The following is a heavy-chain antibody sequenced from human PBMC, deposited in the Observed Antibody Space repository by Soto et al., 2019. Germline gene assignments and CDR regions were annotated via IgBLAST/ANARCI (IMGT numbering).Heavy chain of an antibody. J-gene: IGHJ4*02. Sequence: SETLSLTCAVYGGSFSGYYWSWIRQPPGKGLEWIGEINHSGSTNYNPSLKSRVTISVDTSKNQFSLKLSSVTAADTAVYYCARGRPTYSSSWYLYFLYWGQGTLVTVSS. CDR3: ARGRPTYSSSWYLYFLY. D-gene: IGHD6-13*01. V-gene: IGHV4-34*01. CDR2: INHSGST. CDR1: GGSFSGYY.